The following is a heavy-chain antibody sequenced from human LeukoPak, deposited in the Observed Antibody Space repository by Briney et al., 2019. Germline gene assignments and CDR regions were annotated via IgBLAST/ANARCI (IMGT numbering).Heavy chain of an antibody. CDR1: GGSITSSSYY. J-gene: IGHJ4*02. Sequence: SETLSLTCSVSGGSITSSSYYWAWIRQPPEKGLESIGSVYYSGSTYYNPSLKSRVTISVDTSKNQFSLKLSSVTAADTAVYYCAKPYYDFWSGYFDYWGQGTLVTVSS. CDR3: AKPYYDFWSGYFDY. D-gene: IGHD3-3*01. CDR2: VYYSGST. V-gene: IGHV4-39*01.